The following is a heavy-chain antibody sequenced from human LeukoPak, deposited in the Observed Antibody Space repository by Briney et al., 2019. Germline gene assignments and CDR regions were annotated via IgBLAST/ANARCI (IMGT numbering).Heavy chain of an antibody. J-gene: IGHJ4*02. V-gene: IGHV3-43*02. Sequence: GSLRLSCAASGFTFDDYAMHWVRQAPGKGLVWVSLIGVDGGSAYYADSVRGRFTISRDNSKNSLYLQMNNMRTEDSALYYCAKERSDYYDCSGYEDYFDYWGQGTLVTVSS. CDR2: IGVDGGSA. CDR3: AKERSDYYDCSGYEDYFDY. D-gene: IGHD3-22*01. CDR1: GFTFDDYA.